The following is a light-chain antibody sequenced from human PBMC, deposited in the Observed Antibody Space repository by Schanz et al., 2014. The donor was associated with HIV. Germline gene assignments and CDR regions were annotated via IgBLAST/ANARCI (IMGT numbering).Light chain of an antibody. CDR2: AAS. V-gene: IGKV1-39*01. J-gene: IGKJ2*01. CDR1: QIISNS. CDR3: QQSNINPYT. Sequence: DIQMTQSPSSLSASVGDRVIITCRASQIISNSLNWYQQKPGKAPKLLIYAASSLQSGVPSMFSGSGSVTEFTLTISSLQPEDCATYYLQQSNINPYTFVQGTKLEIK.